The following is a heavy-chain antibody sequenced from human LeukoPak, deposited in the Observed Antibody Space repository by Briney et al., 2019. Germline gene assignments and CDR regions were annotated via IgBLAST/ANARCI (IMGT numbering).Heavy chain of an antibody. D-gene: IGHD5-18*01. CDR2: ISDSGGST. Sequence: GGSLRLSCAASGFTFSSYAMSWVRQAPGKGLEWVSAISDSGGSTYYADSVKGRFTFSRDNSENTLYLQMNSLRAEDTAVYYCAKDRGYSYSFDYWGQGTLVTVSS. J-gene: IGHJ4*02. V-gene: IGHV3-23*01. CDR1: GFTFSSYA. CDR3: AKDRGYSYSFDY.